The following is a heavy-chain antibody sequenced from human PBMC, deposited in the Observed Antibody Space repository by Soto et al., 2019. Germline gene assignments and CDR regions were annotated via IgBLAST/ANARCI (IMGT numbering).Heavy chain of an antibody. CDR2: TYYRSKWYT. D-gene: IGHD2-15*01. Sequence: PSQTLSLTCAISVDSVSSNSAAWNWIRQTPSRGLEWLGRTYYRSKWYTEYAASVKSRITINHDTSKNQSSMQLNSVSPEDTAVYYCVRTVGWLDPWGQGTLVTVSS. CDR1: VDSVSSNSAA. CDR3: VRTVGWLDP. J-gene: IGHJ5*02. V-gene: IGHV6-1*01.